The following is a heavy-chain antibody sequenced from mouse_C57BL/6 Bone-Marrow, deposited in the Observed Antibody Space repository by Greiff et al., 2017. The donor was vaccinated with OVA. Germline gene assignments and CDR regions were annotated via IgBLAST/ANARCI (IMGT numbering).Heavy chain of an antibody. Sequence: EVQVVESGGGLVQLKGSLKLSCAASGFSFNTYAMNWVRQAPGKGLEWVARIRSKSNNYATYYADSVKDRFTISRDDSESMLYLQMNNLKTEDTAMYYCVRRGSPYWGQGTSVTVSS. V-gene: IGHV10-1*01. CDR3: VRRGSPY. CDR2: IRSKSNNYAT. J-gene: IGHJ4*01. CDR1: GFSFNTYA.